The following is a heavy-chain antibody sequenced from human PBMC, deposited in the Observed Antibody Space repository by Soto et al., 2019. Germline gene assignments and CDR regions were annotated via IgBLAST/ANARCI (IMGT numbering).Heavy chain of an antibody. D-gene: IGHD5-12*01. J-gene: IGHJ4*02. Sequence: ASVKVSCKASGYNFNSYGVAWVRQAPGQGLEWMGWISGYNGNFVYAEKVEERVTMTTDTSTSTAYMELRSLRSDDTAVYFCAREVDIVPTPGGDYWGQGTLVTVSS. V-gene: IGHV1-18*04. CDR1: GYNFNSYG. CDR3: AREVDIVPTPGGDY. CDR2: ISGYNGNF.